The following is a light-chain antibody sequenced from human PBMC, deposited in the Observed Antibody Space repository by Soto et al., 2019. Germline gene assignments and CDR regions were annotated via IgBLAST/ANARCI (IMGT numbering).Light chain of an antibody. CDR1: SSNIGSNT. CDR2: SNN. J-gene: IGLJ2*01. V-gene: IGLV1-44*01. CDR3: AAWDDSLNGPVV. Sequence: VLTQPPSASGTPGQRVTISCSGSSSNIGSNTVNWYQQLPGTAPKLLIYSNNQRPSGVPDRFSGSKSGTSASLAISGLQSEEEADYYCAAWDDSLNGPVVFGGGTKVTVL.